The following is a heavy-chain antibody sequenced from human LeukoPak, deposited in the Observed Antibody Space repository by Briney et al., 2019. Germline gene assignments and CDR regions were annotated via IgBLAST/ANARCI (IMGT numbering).Heavy chain of an antibody. CDR3: ARAHSYENDPISED. D-gene: IGHD3-16*01. CDR1: GDSISSGSYY. J-gene: IGHJ4*02. CDR2: IYSSGST. Sequence: SQTLSLTCTVSGDSISSGSYYCTWIRQPAGKGLEWIGHIYSSGSTNYNPSLKSRVTISVDTSKNQFSLKLSSVTAADTAVYYCARAHSYENDPISEDWGQGTLVTVSS. V-gene: IGHV4-61*09.